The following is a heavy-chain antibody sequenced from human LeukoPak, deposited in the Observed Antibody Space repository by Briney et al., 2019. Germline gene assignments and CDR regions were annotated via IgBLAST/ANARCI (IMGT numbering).Heavy chain of an antibody. CDR2: ISYDGSNK. Sequence: GRSLRLSCAASGFTFSSYAMHWVRQAPGKGLEWVAVISYDGSNKYYADSVKGRFTISRDNSKNTLYLQMNSLRAEDTAVYYCARDTAYYDFWRGYYQPKFFFDYWGQGTLVTVSS. CDR3: ARDTAYYDFWRGYYQPKFFFDY. V-gene: IGHV3-30-3*01. CDR1: GFTFSSYA. J-gene: IGHJ4*02. D-gene: IGHD3-3*01.